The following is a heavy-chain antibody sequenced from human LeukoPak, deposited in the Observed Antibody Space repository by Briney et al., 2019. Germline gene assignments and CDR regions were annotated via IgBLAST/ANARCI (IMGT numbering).Heavy chain of an antibody. CDR1: GFTFSNYW. D-gene: IGHD5-12*01. CDR3: ERSIHGGYEYHQDS. J-gene: IGHJ4*02. Sequence: GGSLRLSCEASGFTFSNYWMSWVRQAPGQGLEWVATIMQVVSVAYYVESVKGRFTISTDKATNSIYIQMNSLRAEDTAVYYCERSIHGGYEYHQDSWGQGTLVTVSS. V-gene: IGHV3-7*04. CDR2: IMQVVSVA.